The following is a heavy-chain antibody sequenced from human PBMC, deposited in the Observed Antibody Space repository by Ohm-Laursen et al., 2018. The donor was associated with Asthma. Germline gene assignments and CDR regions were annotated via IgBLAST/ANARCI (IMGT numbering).Heavy chain of an antibody. V-gene: IGHV4-59*02. CDR1: GASVGDSD. CDR2: ILFRGGA. D-gene: IGHD3-9*01. J-gene: IGHJ4*02. CDR3: TKLDWVQSMFDS. Sequence: TLSLTCAGSGASVGDSDWSWARPPPGREVEFIAYILFRGGANYNPSLKSRVTLSTDTSKNQVSLRLSSVSAADTALYFCTKLDWVQSMFDSWGPGTLVTVSS.